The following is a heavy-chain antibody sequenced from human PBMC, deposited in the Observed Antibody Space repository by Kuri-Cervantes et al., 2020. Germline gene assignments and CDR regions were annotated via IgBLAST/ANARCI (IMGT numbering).Heavy chain of an antibody. CDR2: INQSGST. V-gene: IGHV4-34*10. D-gene: IGHD6-13*01. CDR1: GGSFSGYY. Sequence: ESLKISCAVYGGSFSGYYWTWIRQPPGKGLEWIGEINQSGSTNYKPSLKSRVAMSVDTSKNQFSLKLTSVTAADTAVYYCASLGDVAAAGTVFDYWGQGTLVTVSS. CDR3: ASLGDVAAAGTVFDY. J-gene: IGHJ4*02.